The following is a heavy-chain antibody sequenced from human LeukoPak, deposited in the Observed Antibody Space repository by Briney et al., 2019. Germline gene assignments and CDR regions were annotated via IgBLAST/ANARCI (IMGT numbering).Heavy chain of an antibody. CDR3: ARSGNNCNYGGMFYGHPWFDP. CDR2: ISPNSGAT. D-gene: IGHD1-7*01. CDR1: GYTFTGFY. V-gene: IGHV1-2*02. J-gene: IGHJ5*02. Sequence: ASVKVSCKASGYTFTGFYMHWVRQAPGQGLEWMGWISPNSGATNYAQKFQGRVTMTRDTPNSRAHMELSRLSSEDRAVYYCARSGNNCNYGGMFYGHPWFDPWGQGTLVTVSS.